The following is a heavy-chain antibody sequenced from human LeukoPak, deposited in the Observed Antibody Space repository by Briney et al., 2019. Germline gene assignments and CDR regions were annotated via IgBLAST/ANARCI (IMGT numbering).Heavy chain of an antibody. J-gene: IGHJ4*02. D-gene: IGHD1-26*01. Sequence: PGRSLRLSCAASGFTFSSYAMHWVRQAPGKGLEWVAVISYDGSNKYYADSVKGRFTISRDNSKNTLYLQMNSLRAEDTAVYYCARDGSLDYLGQGTLVTVSS. V-gene: IGHV3-30-3*01. CDR1: GFTFSSYA. CDR3: ARDGSLDY. CDR2: ISYDGSNK.